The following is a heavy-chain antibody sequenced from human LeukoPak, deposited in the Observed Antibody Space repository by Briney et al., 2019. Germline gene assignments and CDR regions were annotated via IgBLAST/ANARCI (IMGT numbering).Heavy chain of an antibody. CDR2: INPKNGGT. Sequence: ASVKVSCKASGYTFTDYYLNWVRQAPGQGLEWTGWINPKNGGTNYAQKFQGRVTMTRDTSISTAYMELSRLRSDDTAVYYWARGDYDSSGYACDIWGQGTMVTVSA. CDR3: ARGDYDSSGYACDI. D-gene: IGHD3-22*01. V-gene: IGHV1-2*02. J-gene: IGHJ3*02. CDR1: GYTFTDYY.